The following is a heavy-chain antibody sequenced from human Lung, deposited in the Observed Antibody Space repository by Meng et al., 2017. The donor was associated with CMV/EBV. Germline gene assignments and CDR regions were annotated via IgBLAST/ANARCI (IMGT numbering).Heavy chain of an antibody. CDR3: ARDPIEYSSSVADY. Sequence: GGSLRLSCAASGFTVSSNYMSWVRQAPGKGLEWVSVIYSGGSTYYADSVKGRFTISRDNSKNTLYLQMNSLRAEDTAVYYCARDPIEYSSSVADYWGQGTLVTVSS. CDR1: GFTVSSNY. V-gene: IGHV3-66*02. J-gene: IGHJ4*02. D-gene: IGHD6-6*01. CDR2: IYSGGST.